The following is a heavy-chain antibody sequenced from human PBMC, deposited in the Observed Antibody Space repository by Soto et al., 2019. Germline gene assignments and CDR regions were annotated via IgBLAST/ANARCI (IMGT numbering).Heavy chain of an antibody. V-gene: IGHV4-31*03. J-gene: IGHJ4*02. CDR1: GGSISSGGYY. Sequence: QVQLQELCPGLVKSSQTLSLTCSVSGGSISSGGYYWSWIRQHPGKGLEWIGYIYYSGDTYYNPSLKSRVTISEDRSKNRFSLKLSFVTAADTAVYYCARSPRGYYDGSGYYYVEYFGHWGQATLVTVSS. CDR3: ARSPRGYYDGSGYYYVEYFGH. D-gene: IGHD3-22*01. CDR2: IYYSGDT.